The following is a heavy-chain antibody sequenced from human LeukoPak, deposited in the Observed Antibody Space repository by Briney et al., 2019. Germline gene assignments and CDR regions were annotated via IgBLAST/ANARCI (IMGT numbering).Heavy chain of an antibody. V-gene: IGHV4-4*07. CDR2: MYISGST. Sequence: SETLSLTCTVSGVSITNYYWAWIRQPAGKGLEWIGRMYISGSTNYNPSLKSRVSISIDKTKNQFSLKLRSVTAADTAIYYCARDYLVGAPLDSWGQGALVTVSS. CDR1: GVSITNYY. J-gene: IGHJ4*02. D-gene: IGHD1-26*01. CDR3: ARDYLVGAPLDS.